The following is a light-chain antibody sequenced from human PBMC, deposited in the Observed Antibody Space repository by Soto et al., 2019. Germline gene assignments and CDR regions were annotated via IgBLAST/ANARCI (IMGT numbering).Light chain of an antibody. Sequence: EIVMTQSPTILSVSPGERATLSCRASQSVSSNLAWYQQKPGQTPRILIYSASSRATGIPDRLSGSGSGTDFTLTISRLEPEDFAMYYCLNHGSSLWTFGQGTKVDI. CDR2: SAS. J-gene: IGKJ1*01. CDR1: QSVSSN. V-gene: IGKV3-20*01. CDR3: LNHGSSLWT.